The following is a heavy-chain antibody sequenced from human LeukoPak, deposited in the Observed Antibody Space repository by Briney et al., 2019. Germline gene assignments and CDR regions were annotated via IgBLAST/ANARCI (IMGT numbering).Heavy chain of an antibody. CDR3: AKGGTGTFDY. Sequence: GGSLRLSCAASGFTFSSYGMHWVRHAPGKGLAWVSRINTDGSSTSYADSVKGRFTISRDNAKNTLYLQMNSLRAEDTAVYYCAKGGTGTFDYWGQGTLVTVSS. D-gene: IGHD3/OR15-3a*01. J-gene: IGHJ4*02. V-gene: IGHV3-74*01. CDR2: INTDGSST. CDR1: GFTFSSYG.